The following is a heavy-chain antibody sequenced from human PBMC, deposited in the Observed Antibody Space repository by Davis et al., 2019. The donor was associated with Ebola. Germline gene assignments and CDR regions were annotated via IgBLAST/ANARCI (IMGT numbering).Heavy chain of an antibody. Sequence: PGGSLRLSCAASGFTFSSYGMHWVRQAPGKGQEWVAVIWYDGSNKYYADSVKGRFTISRDNSKNTLYLQMNSLRAEDTAVYYCARDRATVTTWYFDYWGQGTLVTVSS. V-gene: IGHV3-33*01. D-gene: IGHD4-17*01. CDR3: ARDRATVTTWYFDY. CDR2: IWYDGSNK. CDR1: GFTFSSYG. J-gene: IGHJ4*02.